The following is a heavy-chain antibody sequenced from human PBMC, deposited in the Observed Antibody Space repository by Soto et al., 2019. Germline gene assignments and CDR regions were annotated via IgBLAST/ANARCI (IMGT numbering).Heavy chain of an antibody. J-gene: IGHJ4*02. D-gene: IGHD1-20*01. V-gene: IGHV4-30-4*08. Sequence: TLSLTCAVSGGSISSGDYYWSWIRQPPGKGLEWIGYIYYSGSTYYNPSLKSRLSMSVDTSKNQFSLRLSSVTAADTAVYYCARVRDNNWNANFDYWGQGTMVTVAS. CDR3: ARVRDNNWNANFDY. CDR1: GGSISSGDYY. CDR2: IYYSGST.